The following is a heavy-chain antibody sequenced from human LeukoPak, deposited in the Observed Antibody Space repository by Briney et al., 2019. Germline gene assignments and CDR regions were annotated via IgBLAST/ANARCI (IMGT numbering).Heavy chain of an antibody. CDR1: EFTFSRFA. J-gene: IGHJ6*03. Sequence: GGSLRLSCVASEFTFSRFAMSWVRQAPGRGLEWISSVSGTGDKTHYTDSGKGRFTISRDNAKNTLYLHMSALRAADTAVYYCAKPSIPARPFLTYLYYYLDVWGEGTTVIVSS. CDR2: VSGTGDKT. V-gene: IGHV3-23*01. CDR3: AKPSIPARPFLTYLYYYLDV. D-gene: IGHD6-6*01.